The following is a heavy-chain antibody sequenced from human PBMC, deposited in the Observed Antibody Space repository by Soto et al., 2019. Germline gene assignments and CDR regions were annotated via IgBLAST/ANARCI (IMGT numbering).Heavy chain of an antibody. D-gene: IGHD3-22*01. CDR1: GGTFSSYA. V-gene: IGHV1-69*12. CDR2: IIPIFGTA. J-gene: IGHJ5*02. Sequence: QVQLVQSGAEVKKPGSSVKVSCKASGGTFSSYAISWVRQAPGQGLEWMGGIIPIFGTANYAQKFQGRVTITADESTSTAYMELSSLRSGDTAVYYCARPTRYYYDSSGQSAWFDPWGQGTLVTVSS. CDR3: ARPTRYYYDSSGQSAWFDP.